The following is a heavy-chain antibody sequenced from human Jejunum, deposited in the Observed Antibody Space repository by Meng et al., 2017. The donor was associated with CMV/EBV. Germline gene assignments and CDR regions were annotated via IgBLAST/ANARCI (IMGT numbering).Heavy chain of an antibody. V-gene: IGHV4-31*03. J-gene: IGHJ4*02. CDR2: IHPSGTT. CDR1: GASISGDDYY. CDR3: ARGRDAYKTGH. Sequence: CFFSGASISGDDYYWNWMRQHPGEGLEWIGCIHPSGTTHYNPSLQSRVTISGDTSKNQFSLSLTSVTVADTAVYFCARGRDAYKTGHWGQGTLVTVSS. D-gene: IGHD5-24*01.